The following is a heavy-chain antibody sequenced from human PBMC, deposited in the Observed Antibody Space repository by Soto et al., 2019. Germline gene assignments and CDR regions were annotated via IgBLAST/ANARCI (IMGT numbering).Heavy chain of an antibody. Sequence: QVQLVESGGGVVQPGRSLRLSCAASGFTFSSYGMHWVRQAPGKGLEWVAVISYDGSNKYYADSVKGRFTISRDNSKNTLYLQINSLRAEDTAVYYCAKWAYYYGSGSYYNPPLYYFDYWGQGTLVTVSS. J-gene: IGHJ4*02. V-gene: IGHV3-30*18. CDR1: GFTFSSYG. CDR3: AKWAYYYGSGSYYNPPLYYFDY. CDR2: ISYDGSNK. D-gene: IGHD3-10*01.